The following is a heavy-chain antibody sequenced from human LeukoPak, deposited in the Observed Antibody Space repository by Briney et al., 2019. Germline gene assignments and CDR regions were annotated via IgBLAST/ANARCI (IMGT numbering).Heavy chain of an antibody. D-gene: IGHD3-3*01. CDR2: INHSGST. Sequence: SETLSLTCAVCGGSFSGYYWSWIRQPPGKGLEWIGEINHSGSTNYNPSLKSRVTISVDTSKNQFSLKLSSVTAADTAVYYCARGPPVLRFLGGAFDIWGQGTMVTVSS. CDR3: ARGPPVLRFLGGAFDI. V-gene: IGHV4-34*01. CDR1: GGSFSGYY. J-gene: IGHJ3*02.